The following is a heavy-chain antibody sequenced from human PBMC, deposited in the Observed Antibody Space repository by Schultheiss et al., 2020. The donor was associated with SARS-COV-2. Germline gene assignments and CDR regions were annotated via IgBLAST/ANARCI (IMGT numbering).Heavy chain of an antibody. D-gene: IGHD3-22*01. CDR3: AKVIVVVIRNYFDY. CDR2: ISGSGGST. V-gene: IGHV3-23*01. Sequence: GESLKISCAASGFTFSSYAMSWVRQAPGKGLEWVSAISGSGGSTYYADSVKGRFTISRDNSKNTLYLQMNSLRAEDTAVYYCAKVIVVVIRNYFDYWGQGTLVTVSS. J-gene: IGHJ4*02. CDR1: GFTFSSYA.